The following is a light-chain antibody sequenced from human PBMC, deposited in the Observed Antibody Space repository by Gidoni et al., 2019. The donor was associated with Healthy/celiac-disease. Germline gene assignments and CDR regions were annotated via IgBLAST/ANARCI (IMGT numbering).Light chain of an antibody. CDR1: QSVSSY. Sequence: EIVLTQSPATLSLSPGERAILSCRANQSVSSYLAWYQQKPGQAPRLLIYDASNRATGIPARFSGSGSGTDVTLTISSLEPEDFAVYYCQQRSNWLITFGQGTRLENK. CDR2: DAS. V-gene: IGKV3-11*01. CDR3: QQRSNWLIT. J-gene: IGKJ5*01.